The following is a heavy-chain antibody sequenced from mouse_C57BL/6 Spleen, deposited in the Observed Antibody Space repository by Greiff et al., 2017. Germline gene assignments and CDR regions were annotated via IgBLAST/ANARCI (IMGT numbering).Heavy chain of an antibody. CDR3: ARYPNYYGSSYFDY. V-gene: IGHV14-3*01. Sequence: EVMLVESVAELVRPGASVKLSCTASGFNIKNTYMHWVKQRPEQGLEWIGRIDPANGNTKYAPKFQGKATITADTSSNTAYLQLSSLTSEDTAIYYCARYPNYYGSSYFDYGGQGTTLTVSS. CDR1: GFNIKNTY. D-gene: IGHD1-1*01. CDR2: IDPANGNT. J-gene: IGHJ2*01.